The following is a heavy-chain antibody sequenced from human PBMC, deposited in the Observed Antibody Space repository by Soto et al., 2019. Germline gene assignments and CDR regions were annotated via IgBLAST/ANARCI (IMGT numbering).Heavy chain of an antibody. CDR2: IHYNGNT. J-gene: IGHJ4*02. V-gene: IGHV4-59*01. CDR3: AREGNLGRWLQPLDF. Sequence: SETLSLTCTVSGGSIGSYSWSWVRQPPGKGLECIGNIHYNGNTKYNPSLKSRVTMSVDTSKNQFSLKLISVTAADTAKYFCAREGNLGRWLQPLDFWGQGTLVTVSS. D-gene: IGHD5-12*01. CDR1: GGSIGSYS.